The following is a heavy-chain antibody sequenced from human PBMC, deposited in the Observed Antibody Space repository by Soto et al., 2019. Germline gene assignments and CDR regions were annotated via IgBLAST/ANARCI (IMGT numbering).Heavy chain of an antibody. J-gene: IGHJ5*02. CDR1: GGSMSSTTYY. V-gene: IGHV4-39*01. D-gene: IGHD2-2*01. CDR3: ARQVRVVDGGGVDP. CDR2: ISYSGDT. Sequence: SETLSLTCTVSGGSMSSTTYYWAWIRQPPGKGLEWIGSISYSGDTYFNPSLRSRVALSVDTPKSQFSLKLSSVTAADTAVYYCARQVRVVDGGGVDPWSQGTLVTVSS.